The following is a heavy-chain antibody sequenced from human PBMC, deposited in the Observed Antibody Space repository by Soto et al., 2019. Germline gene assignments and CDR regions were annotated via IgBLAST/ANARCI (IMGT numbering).Heavy chain of an antibody. Sequence: GGSLRLSCAASGFTFNSYSMNWVRQAPGKGLEWVSSMSRSSRYIYYADSVKGRFTISRDNAKNLVYLQMNSLRAEDTAVYYCARDGGVAATLANYFDYWGQGTLVTVSS. J-gene: IGHJ4*02. CDR3: ARDGGVAATLANYFDY. CDR2: MSRSSRYI. D-gene: IGHD2-15*01. CDR1: GFTFNSYS. V-gene: IGHV3-21*01.